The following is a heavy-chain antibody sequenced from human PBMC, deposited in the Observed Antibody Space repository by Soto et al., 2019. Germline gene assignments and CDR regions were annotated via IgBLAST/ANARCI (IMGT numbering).Heavy chain of an antibody. V-gene: IGHV4-34*01. CDR3: ARVILRYFDPLSYYYYYMAV. J-gene: IGHJ6*03. Sequence: NPSETLSLTCAVYGGSISGYYWSWIRQPPRKGLEWIVEINHRGSTNYNPSLKSRVTISVDKSKNQFSLKLSSVTAADTAVYYCARVILRYFDPLSYYYYYMAVWGKGTTVTVS. D-gene: IGHD3-9*01. CDR1: GGSISGYY. CDR2: INHRGST.